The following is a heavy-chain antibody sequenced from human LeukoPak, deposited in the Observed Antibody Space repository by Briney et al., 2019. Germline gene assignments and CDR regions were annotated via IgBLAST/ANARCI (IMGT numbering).Heavy chain of an antibody. J-gene: IGHJ4*02. V-gene: IGHV5-10-1*01. CDR1: GYSFSNYW. CDR2: IYPSDSYT. D-gene: IGHD4-17*01. CDR3: ATGASKVTTDFANY. Sequence: GESLKISCKGSGYSFSNYWISWVRPMPGKGLEWMGRIYPSDSYTKYSPSFEGHVTISVDKSIYTAFLQWNSLKASDSAMYYCATGASKVTTDFANYWGQGTQVAVSS.